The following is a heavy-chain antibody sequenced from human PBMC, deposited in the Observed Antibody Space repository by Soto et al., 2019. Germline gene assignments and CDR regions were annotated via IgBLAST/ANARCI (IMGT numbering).Heavy chain of an antibody. CDR3: AREGYDSSGYPGGEKDPYDY. J-gene: IGHJ4*02. Sequence: EVQLVQSGAEVKKPGESLKISCKGSGYSFTSYWIGWVRQMPGKGLEWMGIIYPGDSDTRYSPSFQGQVTISADKSISTPYLQVSSRKAADTAMNYCAREGYDSSGYPGGEKDPYDYWGQGTLVTVSS. V-gene: IGHV5-51*01. D-gene: IGHD3-22*01. CDR1: GYSFTSYW. CDR2: IYPGDSDT.